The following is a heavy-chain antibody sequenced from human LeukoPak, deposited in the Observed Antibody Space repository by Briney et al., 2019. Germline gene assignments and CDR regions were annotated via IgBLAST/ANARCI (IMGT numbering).Heavy chain of an antibody. CDR2: INWNGGRT. J-gene: IGHJ4*02. Sequence: GGSLRLSCAASGFIFSDYYMSWVRQAPGKGLEWVSGINWNGGRTDYADSVKGRFTISRDNAENSLYLQMNSLRVEDTALYYCARGPIANYDFWNGYSAYWGQGSLVTVSS. D-gene: IGHD3-3*01. CDR1: GFIFSDYY. V-gene: IGHV3-20*04. CDR3: ARGPIANYDFWNGYSAY.